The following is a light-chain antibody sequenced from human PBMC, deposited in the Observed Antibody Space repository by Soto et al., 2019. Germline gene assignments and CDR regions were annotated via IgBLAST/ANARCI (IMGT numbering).Light chain of an antibody. V-gene: IGKV3-11*01. CDR2: DAS. CDR3: LQHNNWPPSIT. Sequence: EIVLTQSPATLSLSPGERATFSCRASQSVSSYLAWYQQKPGQAPRLLIYDASTRATGIAARFSGSGSRTDFTLTISSLEPEDFAVYYCLQHNNWPPSITLGQGTRLEIK. J-gene: IGKJ5*01. CDR1: QSVSSY.